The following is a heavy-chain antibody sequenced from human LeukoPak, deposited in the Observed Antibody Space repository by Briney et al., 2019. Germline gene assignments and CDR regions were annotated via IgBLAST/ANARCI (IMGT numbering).Heavy chain of an antibody. CDR3: ARGVSNTRGDWFDP. CDR2: TYYRSKWYN. V-gene: IGHV6-1*01. Sequence: SQTLSLTCAIYGDRVSSNSAAWNWIRQSPSRGLEWLGRTYYRSKWYNDYALSVKSRITINPDTSTNQFSLQLRSVTPEYTAMYSCARGVSNTRGDWFDPWGQGTLVTVSS. J-gene: IGHJ5*02. D-gene: IGHD6-13*01. CDR1: GDRVSSNSAA.